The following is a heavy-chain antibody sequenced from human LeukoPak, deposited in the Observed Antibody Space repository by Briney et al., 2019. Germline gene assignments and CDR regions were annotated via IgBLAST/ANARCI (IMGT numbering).Heavy chain of an antibody. Sequence: GGSLRLSCAASGFTFSSYEMNWVRQAPGKGLEWVSYISSCVSTIYYPASVKARFTISRDNANNSLYLQMNSLRAEDTAVYYCARDRNKGGSYGPSGIFDYWGQGTLVTVSS. CDR2: ISSCVSTI. CDR1: GFTFSSYE. J-gene: IGHJ4*02. V-gene: IGHV3-48*03. D-gene: IGHD1-26*01. CDR3: ARDRNKGGSYGPSGIFDY.